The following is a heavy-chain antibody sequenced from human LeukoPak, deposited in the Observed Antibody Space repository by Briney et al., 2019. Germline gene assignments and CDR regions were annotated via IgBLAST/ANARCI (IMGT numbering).Heavy chain of an antibody. J-gene: IGHJ6*03. CDR3: AKLGGPYNWDYAGLNYMDV. Sequence: GGSLRLSCAASGFIFSSYAMTWVRQAPGKGLEWVSGIGDSGVNTYYADSVKGRFTISSDNSKDTVYLQMNSLTAEDTAIYYCAKLGGPYNWDYAGLNYMDVWGKGTTFTVSS. CDR2: IGDSGVNT. CDR1: GFIFSSYA. D-gene: IGHD1-7*01. V-gene: IGHV3-23*01.